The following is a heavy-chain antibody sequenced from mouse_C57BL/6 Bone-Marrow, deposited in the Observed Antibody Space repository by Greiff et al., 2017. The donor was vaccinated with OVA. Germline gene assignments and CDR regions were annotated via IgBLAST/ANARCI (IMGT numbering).Heavy chain of an antibody. V-gene: IGHV1-64*01. CDR2: IHPNSGST. Sequence: QVQLQQPGAELVKPGASVKLSCKASGYTFTSYWMHWVKQRPGQGLEWIGMIHPNSGSTNYNEKFKSKATLTVDKSSSTAYMQLSSLTSEDSAVYYCARNYSNYESFDYWGQGTLVTVAA. J-gene: IGHJ3*01. CDR1: GYTFTSYW. D-gene: IGHD2-5*01. CDR3: ARNYSNYESFDY.